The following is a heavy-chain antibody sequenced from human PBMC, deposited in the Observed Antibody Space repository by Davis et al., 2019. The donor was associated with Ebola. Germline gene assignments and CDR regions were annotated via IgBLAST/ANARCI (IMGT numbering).Heavy chain of an antibody. V-gene: IGHV4-39*01. J-gene: IGHJ4*02. CDR1: GGSISGNNYY. CDR3: ARRRLSFEAIDY. Sequence: MPSETLSLTCTVSGGSISGNNYYWGWIRQPPGKGLEWIGSIYYRGTTYYTPSLKSRATISVDTSKNQFSLNLNSVSAADTAVYYCARRRLSFEAIDYWGQGTLVTVSS. D-gene: IGHD1-26*01. CDR2: IYYRGTT.